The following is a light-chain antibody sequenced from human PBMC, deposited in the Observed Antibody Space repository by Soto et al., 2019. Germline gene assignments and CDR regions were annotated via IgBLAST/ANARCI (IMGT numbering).Light chain of an antibody. CDR3: CSYAGSSTYV. CDR1: ASDVGGYKN. J-gene: IGLJ1*01. CDR2: DVS. Sequence: QSALTQPASVSGSPGQSIAISCTGTASDVGGYKNLSWYQQHPGRAPKLIIYDVSYRPSGVSDRFSASKSGNTASLTISGLQAEDEADYYCCSYAGSSTYVFGTGTKVTVL. V-gene: IGLV2-23*02.